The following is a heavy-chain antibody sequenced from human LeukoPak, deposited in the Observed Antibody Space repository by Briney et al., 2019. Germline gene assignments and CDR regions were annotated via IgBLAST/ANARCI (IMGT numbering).Heavy chain of an antibody. D-gene: IGHD3-22*01. CDR2: IYYSGST. V-gene: IGHV4-59*12. CDR1: GGSIGSYY. CDR3: ARETSYDSSGYYKAFDI. J-gene: IGHJ3*02. Sequence: PSETLSLTCTVSGGSIGSYYWSWIRQPPGKGLEWIGYIYYSGSTNYNPSLKSRVTISVDTSKNHLSLKLNSVTAADTAMYYCARETSYDSSGYYKAFDIWGQGTMVTVSS.